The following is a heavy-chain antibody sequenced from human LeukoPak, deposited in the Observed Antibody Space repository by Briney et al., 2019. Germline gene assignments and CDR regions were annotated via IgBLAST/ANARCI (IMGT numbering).Heavy chain of an antibody. CDR1: GLTFSSYW. Sequence: GGSLRLSCAASGLTFSSYWMHWVRQAPGKGLVWVSRINSDGSSTSYADSVKGRFTISRDNAKNTLYLQMNSLRAEDTAVYYCAREGMTLGDAFDIWGQGTMVTVSS. CDR2: INSDGSST. J-gene: IGHJ3*02. CDR3: AREGMTLGDAFDI. V-gene: IGHV3-74*01.